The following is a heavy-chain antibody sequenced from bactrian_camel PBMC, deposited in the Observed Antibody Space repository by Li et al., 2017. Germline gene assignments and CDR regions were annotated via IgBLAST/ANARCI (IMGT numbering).Heavy chain of an antibody. Sequence: VQLVESGGGSVQAGGSLKLSCAASGFTFSNYAMSWVRQAPGKGLEWVSTISGGGDNTYYADSVKGRFTISRDNAKNTLYLQLNSLKTEDTAMYYCAHRGLSSDYVSGFDDRDNYWGQGTQVTVS. J-gene: IGHJ4*01. D-gene: IGHD4*01. CDR1: GFTFSNYA. V-gene: IGHV3S31*01. CDR3: AHRGLSSDYVSGFDDRDNY. CDR2: ISGGGDNT.